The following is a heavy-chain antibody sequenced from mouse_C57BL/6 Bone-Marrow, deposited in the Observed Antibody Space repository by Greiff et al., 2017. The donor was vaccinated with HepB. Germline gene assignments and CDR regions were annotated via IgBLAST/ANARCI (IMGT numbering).Heavy chain of an antibody. Sequence: QVQLKQSGPGLVQPSQRLSITCTVSGFSLTSYGVHWVRQSPGKGLEWLGVIWSGGSTDYNAAFISRLSISKDNSKSQVFFKMNSLQADDTAIYYCARNPPLYPSYAMDYWGQGTSVTVSS. CDR1: GFSLTSYG. D-gene: IGHD2-1*01. CDR2: IWSGGST. V-gene: IGHV2-2*01. CDR3: ARNPPLYPSYAMDY. J-gene: IGHJ4*01.